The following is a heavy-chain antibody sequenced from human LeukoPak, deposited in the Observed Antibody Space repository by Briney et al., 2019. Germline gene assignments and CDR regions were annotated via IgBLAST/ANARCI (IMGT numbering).Heavy chain of an antibody. CDR3: ARDSGSVNGYNYIFFDY. J-gene: IGHJ4*02. Sequence: GGSLRLSCAASGFTFSSYPMNWVRQAPGKGLEWVSSISSGSSDIYYADSVKGRFTISRDNAKNSLYLQMNSLRAEDTAVYYCARDSGSVNGYNYIFFDYWGQGTLVTVSS. CDR2: ISSGSSDI. CDR1: GFTFSSYP. D-gene: IGHD5-24*01. V-gene: IGHV3-21*01.